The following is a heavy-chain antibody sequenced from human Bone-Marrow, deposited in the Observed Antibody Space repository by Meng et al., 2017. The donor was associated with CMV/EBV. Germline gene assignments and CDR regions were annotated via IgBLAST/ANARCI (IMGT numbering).Heavy chain of an antibody. D-gene: IGHD7-27*01. CDR1: FAFSSYA. CDR3: AGRATNWGPHGGDAFDI. V-gene: IGHV3-23*01. Sequence: FAFSSYAMSWVRQAPGKGLEWVSAISGSGGSTYYADSVKGRFTISRDNSKNTLYLQMNSLRAEDTAVYYCAGRATNWGPHGGDAFDIWGQGTMVTVSS. J-gene: IGHJ3*02. CDR2: ISGSGGST.